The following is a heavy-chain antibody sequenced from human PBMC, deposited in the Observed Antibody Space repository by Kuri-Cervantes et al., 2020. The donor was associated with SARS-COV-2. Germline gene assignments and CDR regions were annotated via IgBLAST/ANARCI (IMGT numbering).Heavy chain of an antibody. J-gene: IGHJ3*02. D-gene: IGHD6-13*01. Sequence: ASVNVSCKASGYTFTSYGISWVRQAPGQGLEWMGWTSAYNGNTNYAQKLQGRVTMTTDTSTSTAYMELRSLRSDDTAVYYCARDGGIAAATSEGAFDIWGQGTMVPVSS. CDR1: GYTFTSYG. CDR2: TSAYNGNT. CDR3: ARDGGIAAATSEGAFDI. V-gene: IGHV1-18*01.